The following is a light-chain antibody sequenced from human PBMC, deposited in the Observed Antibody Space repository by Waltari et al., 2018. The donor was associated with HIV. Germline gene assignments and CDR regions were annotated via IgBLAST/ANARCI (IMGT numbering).Light chain of an antibody. V-gene: IGLV7-46*01. CDR3: LLSYDGDVV. Sequence: QPVLTQALSLTVSPGRVDILACPSSPLFVHRGRFSYWFQQSPGQAPKTLIFDSNNRYSWTPARFTGSFLGGKAALTLTGAQPEDDADYYCLLSYDGDVVFGGGTKLTVL. CDR2: DSN. J-gene: IGLJ2*01. CDR1: PLFVHRGRF.